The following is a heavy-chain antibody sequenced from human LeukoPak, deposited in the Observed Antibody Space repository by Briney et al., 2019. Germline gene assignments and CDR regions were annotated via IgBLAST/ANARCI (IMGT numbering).Heavy chain of an antibody. Sequence: GGSLRLSCAASGFTFSSYEMNWVRQAPGKGLEWVSYISSSGSTIYYADSVKGRFTISRGNAKNSLYLQMNSLRAEDTAVYYCASSGPYYYYGMDVWGQGTTVTVSS. CDR2: ISSSGSTI. J-gene: IGHJ6*02. V-gene: IGHV3-48*03. CDR3: ASSGPYYYYGMDV. CDR1: GFTFSSYE.